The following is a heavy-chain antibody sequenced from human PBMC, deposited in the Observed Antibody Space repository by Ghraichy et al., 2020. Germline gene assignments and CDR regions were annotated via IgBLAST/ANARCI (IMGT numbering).Heavy chain of an antibody. D-gene: IGHD3-10*01. CDR3: ARSLSGVWYGELSYFDY. J-gene: IGHJ4*02. Sequence: SETLSLTCTVTSGSIITTNYYWGWVRQPPGKGLEWIGSIYHSGKMYYNSSLRSRLTISVDTSKNQFSLHLSSVTAADTAIYFCARSLSGVWYGELSYFDYWAQGSLVTVSS. V-gene: IGHV4-39*01. CDR2: IYHSGKM. CDR1: SGSIITTNYY.